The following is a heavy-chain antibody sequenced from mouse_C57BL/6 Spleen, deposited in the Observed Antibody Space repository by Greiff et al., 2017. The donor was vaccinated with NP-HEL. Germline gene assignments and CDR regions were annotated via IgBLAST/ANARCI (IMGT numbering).Heavy chain of an antibody. CDR3: AREDYYGSSDYAMDY. V-gene: IGHV1-19*01. CDR2: INPYNGGT. D-gene: IGHD1-1*01. J-gene: IGHJ4*01. Sequence: EVQLQQSGPVLVKPGASVKMSCKASGYTFTDYYMNWVKQSHGKSLEWIGVINPYNGGTSYNQKFKGKATLTVDKSSSTAYMELNSLTSEDSAVYYCAREDYYGSSDYAMDYWGQGTSVTVSS. CDR1: GYTFTDYY.